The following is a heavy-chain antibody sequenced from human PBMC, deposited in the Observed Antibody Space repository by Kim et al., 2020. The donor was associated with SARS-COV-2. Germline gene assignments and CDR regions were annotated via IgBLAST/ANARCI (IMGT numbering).Heavy chain of an antibody. CDR1: GYTFTSYA. Sequence: ASVKVSCKASGYTFTSYAMHWVRQAPGQRLEWMGWISAGNGNTKYSQKFQGRVTITRDTSASTAYMELSSLRSEDTAVYYCARCVVVPAGYYYYGMDVWGQGTTVTISS. CDR2: ISAGNGNT. V-gene: IGHV1-3*01. D-gene: IGHD2-2*01. J-gene: IGHJ6*02. CDR3: ARCVVVPAGYYYYGMDV.